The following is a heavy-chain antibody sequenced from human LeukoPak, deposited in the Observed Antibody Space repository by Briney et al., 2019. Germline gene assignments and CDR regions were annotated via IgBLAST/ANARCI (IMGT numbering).Heavy chain of an antibody. CDR2: IIPIFSTA. D-gene: IGHD3-16*02. Sequence: SVKVSCKASGGTFSSYAISWVRQAPGQGLEWMGGIIPIFSTANYAQKFQGRVTITADESTSTAYMELSSLRSEDTAVYYCARDDGHYDYVWGSYRYFTFDYWGQGTLVTVSS. CDR1: GGTFSSYA. CDR3: ARDDGHYDYVWGSYRYFTFDY. J-gene: IGHJ4*02. V-gene: IGHV1-69*13.